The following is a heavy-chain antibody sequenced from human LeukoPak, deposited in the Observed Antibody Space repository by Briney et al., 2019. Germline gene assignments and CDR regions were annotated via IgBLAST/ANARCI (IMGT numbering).Heavy chain of an antibody. Sequence: SETLSLTCTVSGGSISSYYWSWIRQPPGKGLEWIGYIYYSGSTNYNPSLKSRVTLSVDTSKNQFSLKLSSVTAADTAVYHCARGGGSGYSYGWGQGTLVTVSS. CDR3: ARGGGSGYSYG. CDR1: GGSISSYY. CDR2: IYYSGST. V-gene: IGHV4-59*01. J-gene: IGHJ4*02. D-gene: IGHD5-18*01.